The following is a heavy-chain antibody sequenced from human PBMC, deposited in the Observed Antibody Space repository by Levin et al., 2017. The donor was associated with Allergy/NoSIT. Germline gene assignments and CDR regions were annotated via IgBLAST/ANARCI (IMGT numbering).Heavy chain of an antibody. CDR2: ISSSGGYA. CDR1: GFTFSDFY. CDR3: ASVPRGYTYEEPFDY. D-gene: IGHD5-18*01. Sequence: GESLKISCAASGFTFSDFYMTWIRQAPGKGLEWVSYISSSGGYANYADSVKGRFTISRDNAKNSLYLQMNSLRADDTAVYYCASVPRGYTYEEPFDYWGQGTLVTVSS. J-gene: IGHJ4*02. V-gene: IGHV3-11*03.